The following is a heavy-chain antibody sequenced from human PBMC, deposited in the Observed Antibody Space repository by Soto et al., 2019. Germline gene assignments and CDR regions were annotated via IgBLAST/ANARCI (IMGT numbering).Heavy chain of an antibody. CDR1: GFTFSSYA. D-gene: IGHD5-12*01. CDR2: ISYDGSNK. Sequence: PGGSLRLSCAASGFTFSSYAMHWVRQAPGKGLEWVAVISYDGSNKCYADSVKGRFTISRDNSKNTLYLQMNSLRAEDTAVYYCARVQKEYSGYDPYFDYWGQGTLVTVSS. V-gene: IGHV3-30-3*01. CDR3: ARVQKEYSGYDPYFDY. J-gene: IGHJ4*02.